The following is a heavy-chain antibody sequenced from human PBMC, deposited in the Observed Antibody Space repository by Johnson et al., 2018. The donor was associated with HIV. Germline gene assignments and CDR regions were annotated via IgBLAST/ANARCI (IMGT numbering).Heavy chain of an antibody. J-gene: IGHJ3*02. CDR1: GFTFNDYG. D-gene: IGHD6-6*01. CDR3: ATLSLIAAPDPFDI. Sequence: QVQLVESGGSVVRPGGSLRLSCATSGFTFNDYGMSWVRQVPGKGLEWVAVISYDGSNKYYADSVKGRFTISRDNSKNTLYLQMNSLIAEDTAVYYCATLSLIAAPDPFDIWGQGTMVTVSS. V-gene: IGHV3-30*03. CDR2: ISYDGSNK.